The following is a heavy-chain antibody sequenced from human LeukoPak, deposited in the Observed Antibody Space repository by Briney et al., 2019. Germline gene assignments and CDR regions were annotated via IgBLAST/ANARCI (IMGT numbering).Heavy chain of an antibody. Sequence: ASVKVSCEASGYTFTSYGISWVRQAPGQGLEWMGWISAYNGNTNYAQKLQGRVTMTTDTSTSTAYMELRSLRSDDTAVYYCARENIVATIGENFDYWGQGTLVTVSS. J-gene: IGHJ4*02. V-gene: IGHV1-18*01. CDR2: ISAYNGNT. D-gene: IGHD5-12*01. CDR1: GYTFTSYG. CDR3: ARENIVATIGENFDY.